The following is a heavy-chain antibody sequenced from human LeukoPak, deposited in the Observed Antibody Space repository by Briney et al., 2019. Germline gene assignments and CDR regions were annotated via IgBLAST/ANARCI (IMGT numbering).Heavy chain of an antibody. CDR1: GFTFSSYS. Sequence: PGGSLRLSCAASGFTFSSYSMNWVRQAPGKGLEWVSSISSSSSYIYYADSVKGRFTISRDNAKNSLYLQMNSLRAEDTAVYYCARDGGFGELLFNYWGQGTLVTVSS. D-gene: IGHD3-10*01. V-gene: IGHV3-21*01. CDR3: ARDGGFGELLFNY. CDR2: ISSSSSYI. J-gene: IGHJ4*02.